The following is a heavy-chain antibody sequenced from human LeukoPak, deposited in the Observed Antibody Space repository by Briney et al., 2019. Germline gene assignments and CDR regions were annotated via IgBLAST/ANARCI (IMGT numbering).Heavy chain of an antibody. CDR1: GGSIGSSSYY. Sequence: SETLSLTCTVSGGSIGSSSYYWGWIRQPPGKGLEWIGSIYYSGSTYCNPSLKSRVTISVDTSKNQFSLKLSSVTAADTAVYYCARLPGPYFDWLLLSDAAFDIWGQGTMVTVSS. V-gene: IGHV4-39*01. D-gene: IGHD3-9*01. J-gene: IGHJ3*02. CDR2: IYYSGST. CDR3: ARLPGPYFDWLLLSDAAFDI.